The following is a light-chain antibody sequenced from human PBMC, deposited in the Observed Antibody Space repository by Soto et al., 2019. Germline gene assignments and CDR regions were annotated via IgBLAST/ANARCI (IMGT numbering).Light chain of an antibody. Sequence: QSALTQPASVSGSPGQSITLSCTGTSSDVGGYNYVSWYQPHPGKAPKLMIYDVSNRPAGVSNRFSGSKSGNTASLTISGLQAEDEADYYCSSYTSSSTLVFGTGTKVTVL. V-gene: IGLV2-14*01. J-gene: IGLJ1*01. CDR2: DVS. CDR1: SSDVGGYNY. CDR3: SSYTSSSTLV.